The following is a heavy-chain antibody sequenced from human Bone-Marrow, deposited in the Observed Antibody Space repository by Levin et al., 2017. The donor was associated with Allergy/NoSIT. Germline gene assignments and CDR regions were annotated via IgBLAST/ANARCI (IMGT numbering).Heavy chain of an antibody. CDR3: AKCLGWSSGSNWFDP. CDR1: GFTFSGYA. J-gene: IGHJ5*02. D-gene: IGHD3-22*01. CDR2: ISASGGRT. V-gene: IGHV3-23*01. Sequence: GGSLRLSCVASGFTFSGYAMSWVRQAPGKGLEWVSSISASGGRTYYADSVKGRFTISRGNSKNTLYLQMNSLRAEDTAVYYCAKCLGWSSGSNWFDPWGQGTLVTVSS.